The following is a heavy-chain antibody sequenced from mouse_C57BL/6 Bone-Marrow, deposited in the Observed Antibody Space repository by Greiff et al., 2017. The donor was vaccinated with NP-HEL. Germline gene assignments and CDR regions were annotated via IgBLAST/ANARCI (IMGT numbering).Heavy chain of an antibody. CDR1: GYTFTDYY. J-gene: IGHJ1*03. CDR3: ARERSYWYFDV. Sequence: EVQLQQSGPVLVKPGASVKMSCKASGYTFTDYYMNWVKQSHGKSLEWIGVINPYNGGTSYNQKFKGKATLTVDKSSSTAYMELNSLTSEDSAVYYCARERSYWYFDVWGTGTTVTVSS. CDR2: INPYNGGT. V-gene: IGHV1-19*01.